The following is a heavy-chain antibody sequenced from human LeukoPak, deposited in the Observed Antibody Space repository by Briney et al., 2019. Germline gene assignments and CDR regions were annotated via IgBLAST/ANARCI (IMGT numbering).Heavy chain of an antibody. CDR2: ISSSSSYI. CDR3: ARDCHSGSFHWFDP. V-gene: IGHV3-21*01. J-gene: IGHJ5*02. Sequence: PGGSLRLSCAASGFTFSSYSMNWVRQAPGKGLEWVSSISSSSSYIYYADSVKGRFTISRDNAKNSLYLQMNSLRAEDTAVYYCARDCHSGSFHWFDPWGQGTLVTVSS. CDR1: GFTFSSYS. D-gene: IGHD1-26*01.